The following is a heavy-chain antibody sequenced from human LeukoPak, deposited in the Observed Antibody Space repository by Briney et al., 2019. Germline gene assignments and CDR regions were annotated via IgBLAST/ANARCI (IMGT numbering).Heavy chain of an antibody. J-gene: IGHJ4*02. CDR2: IKQDGSEK. Sequence: AGGSLRLSCAASGFTFSSYWMSWVRQAPGKGLEWVANIKQDGSEKYYVDSVKGRFTISRDNAKNSLYLQMNSLRAEDTAVYYCARGSSRYYYDSSGGFDYWGQGTLVTVSS. CDR3: ARGSSRYYYDSSGGFDY. V-gene: IGHV3-7*03. CDR1: GFTFSSYW. D-gene: IGHD3-22*01.